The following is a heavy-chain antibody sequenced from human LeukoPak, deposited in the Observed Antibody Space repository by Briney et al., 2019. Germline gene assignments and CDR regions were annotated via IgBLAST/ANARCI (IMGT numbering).Heavy chain of an antibody. Sequence: SSETLSLTCAVYGGSFSGYYWSWIRQPPGKGLEWIGEINHSGSTNYNPSLKSRVTISVDTSKNQFSLKLSSVTAADTAVYYCARLFKDDSSGYYYIDYWGQGTLVTVSS. D-gene: IGHD3-22*01. CDR2: INHSGST. CDR3: ARLFKDDSSGYYYIDY. CDR1: GGSFSGYY. V-gene: IGHV4-34*01. J-gene: IGHJ4*02.